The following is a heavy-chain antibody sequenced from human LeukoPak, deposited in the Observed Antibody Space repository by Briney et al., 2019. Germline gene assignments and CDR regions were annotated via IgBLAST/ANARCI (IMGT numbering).Heavy chain of an antibody. CDR2: INHSGST. CDR3: ARRVDIVVVPAATGDAFDI. D-gene: IGHD2-2*03. J-gene: IGHJ3*02. CDR1: GGSFSGYY. Sequence: SETLSLTCAVYGGSFSGYYWSWIRQPPGKGLEGIGEINHSGSTNYNPSLKSRVTISVDTSKNQFSLKLSSVTAADTAVYYCARRVDIVVVPAATGDAFDIWGQGTMVTVSS. V-gene: IGHV4-34*01.